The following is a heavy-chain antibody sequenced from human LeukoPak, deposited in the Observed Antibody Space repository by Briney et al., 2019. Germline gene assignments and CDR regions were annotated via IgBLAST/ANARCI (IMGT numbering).Heavy chain of an antibody. J-gene: IGHJ3*02. CDR3: ARPAPYFYDSSGSQGHDAFDI. D-gene: IGHD3-22*01. CDR2: IYPGDSDT. Sequence: GESLKISCKGSGYSFTSYWIGWVRQMPGKGLEWMGIIYPGDSDTRYSPSFQGQVTISADKSISTAYLQWSSLQASDTAMYFCARPAPYFYDSSGSQGHDAFDIWGQGTMVTVSS. V-gene: IGHV5-51*01. CDR1: GYSFTSYW.